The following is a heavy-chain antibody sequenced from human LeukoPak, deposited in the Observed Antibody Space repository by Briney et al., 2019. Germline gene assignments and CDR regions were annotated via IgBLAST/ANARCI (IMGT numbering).Heavy chain of an antibody. J-gene: IGHJ4*02. D-gene: IGHD3-10*01. CDR1: GYSISNNYY. CDR3: ARASTMVRGVIGV. Sequence: SETLSLTCTVSGYSISNNYYWDWIRQPPGKGLEWIGSIYHSGSTYYNPSLKSRVTISVDTSKNQFSLKLSSVTAADTAVYYCARASTMVRGVIGVWGQGTLVTVSS. CDR2: IYHSGST. V-gene: IGHV4-38-2*02.